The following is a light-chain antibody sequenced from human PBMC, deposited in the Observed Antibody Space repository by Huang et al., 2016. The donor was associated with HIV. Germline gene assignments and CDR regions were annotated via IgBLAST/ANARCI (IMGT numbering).Light chain of an antibody. V-gene: IGKV1-39*01. CDR3: QQSYSALSS. J-gene: IGKJ5*01. Sequence: IQMTQSPTSLSASVGDRVSIVCRASQSITTYLNWYQQKPGKAPKLLISYASTLHRGVPTWFSGSGSGTEFTLTIRGLQLDDFATYYCQQSYSALSSFGPGTRL. CDR1: QSITTY. CDR2: YAS.